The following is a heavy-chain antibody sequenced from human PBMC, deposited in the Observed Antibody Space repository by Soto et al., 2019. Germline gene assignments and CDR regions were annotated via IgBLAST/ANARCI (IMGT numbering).Heavy chain of an antibody. D-gene: IGHD1-7*01. CDR3: ARRTTDRFDP. CDR1: VGSFSGYY. Sequence: SETLSLTCAVYVGSFSGYYWSWIRQPPGKGLEWIGEINHSGSTNYNPSLKSRVTISVDTSKNQFSLKLSPVTAADTAVYYCARRTTDRFDPWGQGTLVTVSS. V-gene: IGHV4-34*01. J-gene: IGHJ5*02. CDR2: INHSGST.